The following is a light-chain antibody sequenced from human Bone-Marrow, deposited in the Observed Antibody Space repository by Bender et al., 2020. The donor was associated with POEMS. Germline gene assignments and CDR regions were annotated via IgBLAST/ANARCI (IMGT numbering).Light chain of an antibody. Sequence: QSALTQPPSASGSPGQSVTISCTGTSSDVGGWSYVSWYQQHPGKAPKLLIYEVIKRPSEVPDRFSGSRSGTSASLAISGLQSEDEADYYCAVWDDSLNGWVFGGGTKLTVL. CDR1: SSDVGGWSY. CDR2: EVI. CDR3: AVWDDSLNGWV. J-gene: IGLJ3*02. V-gene: IGLV2-8*01.